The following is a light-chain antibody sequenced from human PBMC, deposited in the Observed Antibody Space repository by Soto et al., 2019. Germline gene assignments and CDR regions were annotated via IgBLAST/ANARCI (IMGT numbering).Light chain of an antibody. V-gene: IGKV1-33*01. CDR1: QDVSNY. CDR3: QQYNNLIT. CDR2: DAS. J-gene: IGKJ1*01. Sequence: DIQMTQSPSSLSASVGDRVTITCQASQDVSNYLNWYQQKLGKAPKLLIYDASNLETGVPSRFSGSGSGTYFSFTISSLQPEDFATYYCQQYNNLITFGQGTKVDIK.